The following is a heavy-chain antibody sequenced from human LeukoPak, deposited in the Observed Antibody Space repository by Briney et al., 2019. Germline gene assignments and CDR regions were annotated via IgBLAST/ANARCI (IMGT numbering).Heavy chain of an antibody. CDR2: ISWDGGTT. CDR3: AKGGGDRSIIDY. V-gene: IGHV3-43*01. J-gene: IGHJ4*02. D-gene: IGHD3-16*01. Sequence: GGSLRLSCAASGFTFDDYTMHWVRQAPGKGLEWVSLISWDGGTTYYADSVKGRFTISRDNSKNSLYLQMNSLRIEDTALYFCAKGGGDRSIIDYWGQGTLVTVSS. CDR1: GFTFDDYT.